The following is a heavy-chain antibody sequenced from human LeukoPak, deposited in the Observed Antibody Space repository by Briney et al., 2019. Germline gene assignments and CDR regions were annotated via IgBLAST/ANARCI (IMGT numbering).Heavy chain of an antibody. J-gene: IGHJ4*02. CDR2: IYPGDSDT. CDR3: ATYQGTSGCAYYFDY. CDR1: GYSFTSYW. Sequence: GESLQISCKGSGYSFTSYWIGWVRQMPGKGLEWMGIIYPGDSDTRYSPSFQGQVTISADKSISTAYLQWSSLKASDTAMYYCATYQGTSGCAYYFDYWGQGTLVTVSS. V-gene: IGHV5-51*01. D-gene: IGHD2-2*01.